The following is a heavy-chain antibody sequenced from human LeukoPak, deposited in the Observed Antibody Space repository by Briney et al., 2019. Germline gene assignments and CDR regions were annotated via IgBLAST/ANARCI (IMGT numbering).Heavy chain of an antibody. J-gene: IGHJ6*03. CDR2: IYYSGST. V-gene: IGHV4-39*01. D-gene: IGHD3-3*01. CDR1: GGSISNGDYY. Sequence: KPSETLSLTCSVSGGSISNGDYYWGWIRQAPGKGLEWIGSIYYSGSTYYNPSLKSRVTISVDTSKNQFSLKLSSVTAADTAVYYCARHPNTYYDFWSGYYYYMDVWGKGTTVTVSS. CDR3: ARHPNTYYDFWSGYYYYMDV.